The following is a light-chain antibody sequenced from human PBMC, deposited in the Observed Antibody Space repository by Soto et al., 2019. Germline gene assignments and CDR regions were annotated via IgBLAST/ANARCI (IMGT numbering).Light chain of an antibody. CDR1: SSDVGGYNY. J-gene: IGLJ1*01. Sequence: QSVLTQPPSASGSPGQSVTISCTGTSSDVGGYNYVSWYQQHPGKAPKLMIYEVSKRPSGVPDRFSGSKSGNTASLTVSGLQAEDEADYYCGSYRVFGTGTKLTVL. CDR3: GSYRV. CDR2: EVS. V-gene: IGLV2-8*01.